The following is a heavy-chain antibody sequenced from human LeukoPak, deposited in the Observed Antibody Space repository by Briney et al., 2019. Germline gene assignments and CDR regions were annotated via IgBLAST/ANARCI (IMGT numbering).Heavy chain of an antibody. Sequence: GGSLRLSCAASGFTVSSYWMSWVRQAPGKGLEWVANIKQDGSEEYYVDSLKGRFTIYRDNAKNSLYLQIHSLRAEDTAVYYCARENSGIFSLLYWGRGTLVTVPS. CDR2: IKQDGSEE. D-gene: IGHD1-26*01. V-gene: IGHV3-7*01. CDR1: GFTVSSYW. CDR3: ARENSGIFSLLY. J-gene: IGHJ4*02.